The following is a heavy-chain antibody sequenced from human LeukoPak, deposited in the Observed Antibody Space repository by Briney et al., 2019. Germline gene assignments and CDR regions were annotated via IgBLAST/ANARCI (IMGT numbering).Heavy chain of an antibody. CDR2: ISGSGGST. J-gene: IGHJ4*02. CDR3: AKQIFGVVIIPADY. V-gene: IGHV3-23*01. D-gene: IGHD3-3*01. Sequence: GGSLRLSCAASGFTFSSYAMSWVRQAPGKGLEWVSAISGSGGSTYYADSVKGRFTISRDNSKNTLYLQMNSLRAEDTAVYYCAKQIFGVVIIPADYWGQRTLVTVTS. CDR1: GFTFSSYA.